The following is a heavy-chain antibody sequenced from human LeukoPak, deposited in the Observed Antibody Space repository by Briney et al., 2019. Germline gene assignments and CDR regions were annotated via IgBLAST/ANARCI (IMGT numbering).Heavy chain of an antibody. CDR1: GGSFSGYY. J-gene: IGHJ4*02. CDR3: ARGPRRYSNYFDY. D-gene: IGHD4-11*01. V-gene: IGHV4-34*01. Sequence: SETLSLTCAVYGGSFSGYYWSWIRQPPGKGLEWIGEINHSGSTNYNPSLKSRVTISVDTSKNQFSLKLSSVTAADTAVYYCARGPRRYSNYFDYWGQGTLVTVSS. CDR2: INHSGST.